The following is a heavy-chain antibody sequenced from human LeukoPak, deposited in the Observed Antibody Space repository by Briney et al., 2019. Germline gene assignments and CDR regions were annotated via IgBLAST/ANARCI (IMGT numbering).Heavy chain of an antibody. V-gene: IGHV3-23*01. D-gene: IGHD4-17*01. CDR1: GFTFSSYA. J-gene: IGHJ3*02. CDR3: AKDLTVTTYLDAFDI. Sequence: PGGSLRLSCAASGFTFSSYAMSWVRQAPGKGLEWVSAISGSGGSTYYADSAKGRFTISRDNSKNTLYLQMNSLRAEDTAVYYCAKDLTVTTYLDAFDIWGQGTMVTVSS. CDR2: ISGSGGST.